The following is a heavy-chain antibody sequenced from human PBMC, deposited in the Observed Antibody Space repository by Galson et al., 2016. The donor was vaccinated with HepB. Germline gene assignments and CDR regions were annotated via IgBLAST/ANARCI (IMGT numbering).Heavy chain of an antibody. CDR2: IYYSGST. CDR3: ARVPYCSGRTVLASYFDY. CDR1: NGSISSDY. V-gene: IGHV4-59*01. Sequence: SETLSLTCTVSNGSISSDYWSWFRQAPGKGLELIGHIYYSGSTNYNPSLKSRVTISAVSSKNEFSLKLTSVPAADTAVCYCARVPYCSGRTVLASYFDYRGQGIFVTVSS. D-gene: IGHD2-15*01. J-gene: IGHJ4*02.